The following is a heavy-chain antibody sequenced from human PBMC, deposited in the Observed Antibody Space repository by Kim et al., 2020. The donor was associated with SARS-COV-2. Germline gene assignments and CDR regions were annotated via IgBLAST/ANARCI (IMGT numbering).Heavy chain of an antibody. CDR3: AREKAGYYGSGGFDN. CDR1: GGSISSYY. D-gene: IGHD3-10*01. CDR2: IYYSGST. J-gene: IGHJ4*02. V-gene: IGHV4-59*13. Sequence: SETLSLTCTVSGGSISSYYWSWIRQPPGKGLEWIGYIYYSGSTNYTPSLKSRVTISVDTSKNQFSLKLSPVTAADTAVYYCAREKAGYYGSGGFDNWGQGTLVTVSS.